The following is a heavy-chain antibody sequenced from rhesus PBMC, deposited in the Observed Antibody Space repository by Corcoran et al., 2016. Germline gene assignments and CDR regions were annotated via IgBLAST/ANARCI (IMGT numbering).Heavy chain of an antibody. D-gene: IGHD6S26*01. CDR1: GGTISSGSYY. V-gene: IGHV4S12*01. Sequence: QVQLQESGPGVVKPSETLSLTCVVSGGTISSGSYYWSWLRQPPGKGLEWIGGIHCNSEGTNYNPSLKSRVTISKYTSKNQISLKLSSVTATDTAVYYCARGGYSSGWSTDYWGQGVLVTVSS. CDR2: IHCNSEGT. J-gene: IGHJ4*01. CDR3: ARGGYSSGWSTDY.